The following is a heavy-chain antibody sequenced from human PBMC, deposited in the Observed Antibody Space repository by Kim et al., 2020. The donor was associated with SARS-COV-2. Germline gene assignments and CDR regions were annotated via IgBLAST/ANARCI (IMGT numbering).Heavy chain of an antibody. V-gene: IGHV1-46*01. CDR3: ARELNYYGSGSYRHYYGMDV. Sequence: ASVKVSCKASGYTFTSYYMHWVRQAPGQGLEWMGIINPSGGSTSYAQKFQGRVTMTRDTSTSTVYMELSSLRSEDTAVYYCARELNYYGSGSYRHYYGMDVWGQGTTVTVSS. D-gene: IGHD3-10*01. CDR1: GYTFTSYY. J-gene: IGHJ6*02. CDR2: INPSGGST.